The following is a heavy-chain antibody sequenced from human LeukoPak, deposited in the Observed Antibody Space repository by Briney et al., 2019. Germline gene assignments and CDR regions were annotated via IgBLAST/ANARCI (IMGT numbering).Heavy chain of an antibody. CDR2: ISTGGST. D-gene: IGHD6-19*01. CDR3: AGGTGWYGDC. V-gene: IGHV3-23*01. J-gene: IGHJ4*02. Sequence: GGSLRLSCAASGFTFSSYAITWVRQAPGKGLEWVSAISTGGSTYYADSVRGRFIISRDNSKNAVYLQMNSLRVEDTAEYYCAGGTGWYGDCWGQGTLVTVSS. CDR1: GFTFSSYA.